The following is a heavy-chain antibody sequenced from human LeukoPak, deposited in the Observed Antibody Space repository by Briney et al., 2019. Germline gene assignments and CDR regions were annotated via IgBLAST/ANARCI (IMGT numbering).Heavy chain of an antibody. V-gene: IGHV1-69*06. J-gene: IGHJ6*03. CDR1: GGTFSSYA. D-gene: IGHD3-16*01. CDR3: ARKNMGGSSYYYYMDV. Sequence: SVKVSCKASGGTFSSYAISWVRQAPGQGLEWMGGIIPIFGTANYAQKFQGRVTITADKSTSTAYMELSSLRSEDTAVYYCARKNMGGSSYYYYMDVWGKGTTVIVSS. CDR2: IIPIFGTA.